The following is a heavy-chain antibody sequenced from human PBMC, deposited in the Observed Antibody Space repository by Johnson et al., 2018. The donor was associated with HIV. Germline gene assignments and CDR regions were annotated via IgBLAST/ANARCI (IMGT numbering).Heavy chain of an antibody. CDR2: ISYDGNTK. D-gene: IGHD6-6*01. J-gene: IGHJ3*02. Sequence: QVLLVESGGGLVQPGGSLRLSCAASGFTFRSYGMHWVRQAPGKGLEWVAIISYDGNTKYFADSVQGRFTISRDNAKNSLFLQMNSLRAEDTAVYYCARDRIRSSHAFDIWGQGTMVTVSS. CDR3: ARDRIRSSHAFDI. V-gene: IGHV3-30*19. CDR1: GFTFRSYG.